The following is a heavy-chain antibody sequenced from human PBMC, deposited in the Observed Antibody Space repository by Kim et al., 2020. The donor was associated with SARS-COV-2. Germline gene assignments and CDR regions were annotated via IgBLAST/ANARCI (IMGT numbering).Heavy chain of an antibody. V-gene: IGHV4-39*01. D-gene: IGHD5-18*01. CDR1: GGSISSSSYY. Sequence: SETLSLTCTISGGSISSSSYYWGWIRQPPGKGLEWIGSIYYSGTTYYNPSLKSRVTISVDTSSNQFSLKLSSVTAADTSVYFCARHVDTSLFPQYLGYYFDNWGQGILVTVSS. CDR3: ARHVDTSLFPQYLGYYFDN. CDR2: IYYSGTT. J-gene: IGHJ4*02.